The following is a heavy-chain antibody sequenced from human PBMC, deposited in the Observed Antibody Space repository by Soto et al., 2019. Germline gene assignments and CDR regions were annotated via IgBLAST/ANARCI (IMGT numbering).Heavy chain of an antibody. J-gene: IGHJ4*01. CDR1: GGSVRSTIHY. V-gene: IGHV4-61*01. Sequence: PSETLSLTCTVSGGSVRSTIHYWTWILHPPGKGLEWIGYIHYSGSTNYNPSLKSRVAMSVDTSKNHFSFKLGSVTAADTAVYYCARASHHLYFEYWGKGELVTVSA. CDR2: IHYSGST. CDR3: ARASHHLYFEY.